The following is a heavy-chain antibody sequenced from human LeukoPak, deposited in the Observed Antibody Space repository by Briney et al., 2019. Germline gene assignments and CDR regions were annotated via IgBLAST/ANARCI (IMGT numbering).Heavy chain of an antibody. Sequence: PSETLSLTCTVSDDSITMYYWTWIRQPPGKGLEWIGYVDHTGSTRFNPSLHGRVSISRDTSKNFFSLRLRSVTAADTAMFYCARLYGNFQNYYDYWGQGTLVAVSS. V-gene: IGHV4-59*01. D-gene: IGHD1-7*01. CDR3: ARLYGNFQNYYDY. CDR1: DDSITMYY. J-gene: IGHJ4*02. CDR2: VDHTGST.